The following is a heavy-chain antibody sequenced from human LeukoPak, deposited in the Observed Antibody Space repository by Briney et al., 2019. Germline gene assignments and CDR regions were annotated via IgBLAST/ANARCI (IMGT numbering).Heavy chain of an antibody. V-gene: IGHV3-48*02. D-gene: IGHD2-15*01. CDR1: GFTFSSFT. J-gene: IGHJ4*02. CDR3: ARVGNGRSWDY. CDR2: ISLGNSTM. Sequence: QPGGSLRLSCAASGFTFSSFTMNWARQVPGKGLEWISYISLGNSTMFYADSVKGRFTIYRDNAKNSLYLQMNSLRDDDTAVYYCARVGNGRSWDYWGQGTLVSVSP.